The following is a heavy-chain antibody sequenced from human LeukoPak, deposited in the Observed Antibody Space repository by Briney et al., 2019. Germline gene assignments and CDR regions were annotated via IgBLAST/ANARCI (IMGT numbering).Heavy chain of an antibody. V-gene: IGHV3-33*01. CDR1: GFTFSNYG. Sequence: PGRSLRLSCAASGFTFSNYGMHWVRQAPGKGLEWVALIWYDGSNKYYADSVKGRFTISRDNSKKTLYLQMNSLRAEDTAVYYCAGSYYNVFDYWGQGTMVTVSS. CDR2: IWYDGSNK. D-gene: IGHD3-10*01. J-gene: IGHJ4*02. CDR3: AGSYYNVFDY.